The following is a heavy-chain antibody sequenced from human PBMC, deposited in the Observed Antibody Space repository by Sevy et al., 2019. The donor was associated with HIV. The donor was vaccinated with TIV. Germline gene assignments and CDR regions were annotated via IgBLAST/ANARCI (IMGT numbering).Heavy chain of an antibody. V-gene: IGHV3-23*01. CDR3: AKTGGSGSSSDYFDY. CDR2: ITGSGGGT. Sequence: GGSLRLSCAASGFIFSSYAMSWVRQAPGKGLEWASVITGSGGGTYYGDSVKGRFTISRDNSKNMVYLQMNSLRAEDTAVYYCAKTGGSGSSSDYFDYWGQGTLVTVSS. J-gene: IGHJ4*02. CDR1: GFIFSSYA. D-gene: IGHD3-10*01.